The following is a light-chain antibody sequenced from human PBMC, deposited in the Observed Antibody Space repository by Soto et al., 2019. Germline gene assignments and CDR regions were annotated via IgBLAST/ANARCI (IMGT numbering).Light chain of an antibody. CDR1: SSDVGGCNY. V-gene: IGLV2-8*01. Sequence: QSALTQPPSASGSPGQSVTISCTGTSSDVGGCNYVSWYQQHPGKAPKLMIYEVSERPSGVPDRFSGSKSSNTASLTVSGLQAEDEADYYCSPYAGSNNFVFGTGTKVTVL. CDR3: SPYAGSNNFV. J-gene: IGLJ1*01. CDR2: EVS.